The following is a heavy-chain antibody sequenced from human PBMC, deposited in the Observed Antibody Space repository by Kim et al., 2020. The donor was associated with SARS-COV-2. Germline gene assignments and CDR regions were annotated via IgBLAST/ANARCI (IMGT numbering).Heavy chain of an antibody. CDR3: AKDSTYSSGWENFDY. Sequence: GGSLRLSCAASGFTFDDYAMHWVRQAPGKGLEWVSGISWNSGSIGYADSVKGRFTISRDNAKNSLYLQMNSLRAEDTALYYCAKDSTYSSGWENFDYWG. J-gene: IGHJ4*01. CDR1: GFTFDDYA. V-gene: IGHV3-9*01. CDR2: ISWNSGSI. D-gene: IGHD6-19*01.